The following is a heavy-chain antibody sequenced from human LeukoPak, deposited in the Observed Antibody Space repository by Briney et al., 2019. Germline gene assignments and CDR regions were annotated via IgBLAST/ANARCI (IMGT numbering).Heavy chain of an antibody. J-gene: IGHJ6*02. D-gene: IGHD4-17*01. CDR3: ARDHPDYGDYYYYGVDV. Sequence: GGSLRLSCAASGFTFSDYYMSWIRQAPGKGLEWVSYISSSGSTIYYADSVKGRFTISRDNAKNSLYLQMNSLRAEDTAVYYCARDHPDYGDYYYYGVDVWGQGTTVTVSS. CDR2: ISSSGSTI. CDR1: GFTFSDYY. V-gene: IGHV3-11*01.